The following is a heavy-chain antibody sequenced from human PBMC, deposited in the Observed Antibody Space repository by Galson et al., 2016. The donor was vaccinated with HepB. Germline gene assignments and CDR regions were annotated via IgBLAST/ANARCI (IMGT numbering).Heavy chain of an antibody. CDR2: IKNSDSNV. J-gene: IGHJ3*02. Sequence: SLRLSCAASGFTFSTYTLNWVRQAPGKGLEWVSSIKNSDSNVYYEDSVKGRFTISRDNAKNSLYLQMDSLTDEDTAMYYCARARIAALGTGVFAMWGQTTRVTVSS. V-gene: IGHV3-21*01. CDR3: ARARIAALGTGVFAM. CDR1: GFTFSTYT. D-gene: IGHD2-8*02.